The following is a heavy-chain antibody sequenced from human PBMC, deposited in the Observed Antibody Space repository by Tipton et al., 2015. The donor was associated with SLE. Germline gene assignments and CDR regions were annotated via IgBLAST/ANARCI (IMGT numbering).Heavy chain of an antibody. CDR2: ITWDGGST. CDR1: GFTFDDYT. Sequence: SLRLSCVASGFTFDDYTMYWVRQAPGKGLEWVSLITWDGGSTSYADSVRGRFTISRDNSKNSLYLQMNSLTTEDTALYYCAKDMGDGDLSEGAFDVWGQGTMVTVSS. CDR3: AKDMGDGDLSEGAFDV. D-gene: IGHD7-27*01. J-gene: IGHJ3*01. V-gene: IGHV3-43*01.